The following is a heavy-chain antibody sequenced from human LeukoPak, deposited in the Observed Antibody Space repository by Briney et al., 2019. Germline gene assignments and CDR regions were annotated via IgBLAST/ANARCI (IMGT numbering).Heavy chain of an antibody. CDR3: AAVGATTFWYFDL. D-gene: IGHD1-26*01. Sequence: SVKVSCKASGFTFTNSAMQWVRQARGQRLEWIGWIVVGNGNTNYAQKFQERVTITRDMSTSTAYMELSSLRSEDTAVYYCAAVGATTFWYFDLWGRGTLVTVS. CDR1: GFTFTNSA. J-gene: IGHJ2*01. V-gene: IGHV1-58*02. CDR2: IVVGNGNT.